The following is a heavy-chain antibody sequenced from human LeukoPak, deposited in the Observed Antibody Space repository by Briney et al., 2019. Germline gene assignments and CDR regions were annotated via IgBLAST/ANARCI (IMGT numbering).Heavy chain of an antibody. J-gene: IGHJ6*03. Sequence: GGSLRLSCAASGFTFSSYWMSWVRQAPGKGLEWVANIKQDGSEKYYVDSVKGRFTISRDNAKNSLYLQMNNLRAEDTAVYYCARLPGYSSSWYEYYYYYYYMDVWGKGTTVTVSS. CDR2: IKQDGSEK. D-gene: IGHD6-13*01. CDR3: ARLPGYSSSWYEYYYYYYYMDV. V-gene: IGHV3-7*01. CDR1: GFTFSSYW.